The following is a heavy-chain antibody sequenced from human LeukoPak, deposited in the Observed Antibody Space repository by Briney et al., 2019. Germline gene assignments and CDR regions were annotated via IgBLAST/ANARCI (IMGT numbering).Heavy chain of an antibody. CDR1: GGTFSSYA. Sequence: SVKVSCKASGGTFSSYAISWVRQAPGQGLEWMGGIIPIFGTANYAQKFQGRVTITADESTSTAYMELSSLRSKDTAVYYCARDGLGLTYYYGSGSHYYYMDVWGKGTTVTVSS. D-gene: IGHD3-10*01. CDR2: IIPIFGTA. J-gene: IGHJ6*03. V-gene: IGHV1-69*13. CDR3: ARDGLGLTYYYGSGSHYYYMDV.